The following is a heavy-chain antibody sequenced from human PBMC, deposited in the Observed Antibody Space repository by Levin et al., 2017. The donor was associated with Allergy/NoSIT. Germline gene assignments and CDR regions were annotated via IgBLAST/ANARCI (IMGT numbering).Heavy chain of an antibody. CDR2: IKQDGSGK. D-gene: IGHD2-21*01. CDR1: GFTFSTYW. CDR3: ARGKQVWPCYFHGMDV. J-gene: IGHJ6*02. Sequence: GGSLRLSCAASGFTFSTYWMSWVRQAPGKGLEWVANIKQDGSGKNHVDSVKGRFTISRDNAKNSLYLQMNSLRVEDTAVYYCARGKQVWPCYFHGMDVWGQGTTVTVSS. V-gene: IGHV3-7*01.